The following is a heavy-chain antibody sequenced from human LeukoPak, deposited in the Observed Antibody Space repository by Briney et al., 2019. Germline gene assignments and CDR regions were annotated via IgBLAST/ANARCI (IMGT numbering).Heavy chain of an antibody. Sequence: SVKVSCKASGGTFSSYAISWVRQAPGQGLEWMGGIIPIFGTANYAQKFQGRVTITADESTSTAYMELSSLRSEDTAVYYCAREFFPIVVVPAATTWGQGTLVTVSS. J-gene: IGHJ4*02. V-gene: IGHV1-69*13. CDR1: GGTFSSYA. CDR2: IIPIFGTA. CDR3: AREFFPIVVVPAATT. D-gene: IGHD2-2*01.